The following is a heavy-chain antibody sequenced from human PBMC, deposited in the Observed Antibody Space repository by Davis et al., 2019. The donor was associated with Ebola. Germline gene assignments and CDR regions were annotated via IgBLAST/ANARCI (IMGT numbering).Heavy chain of an antibody. Sequence: MPGGSLRLSCAASGFTVSSTYMSWIRQPPGKGLEWVGSFSYGDNTHYYNPSLKSRVTISVDTSKNQFSLKLSSVTAADTAVYYCARGRRYSYGPPRYWGQGTLVTVSS. CDR1: GFTVSSTY. V-gene: IGHV4-39*07. D-gene: IGHD5-18*01. J-gene: IGHJ4*02. CDR3: ARGRRYSYGPPRY. CDR2: FSYGDNT.